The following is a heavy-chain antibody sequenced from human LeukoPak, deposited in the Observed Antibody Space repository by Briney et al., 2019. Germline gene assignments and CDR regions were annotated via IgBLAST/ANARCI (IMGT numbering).Heavy chain of an antibody. V-gene: IGHV3-48*01. CDR2: ISSSSSTI. CDR3: AKGLGYCSSTSCYIENFDY. CDR1: GFTFSSYN. Sequence: GGSLRLSCAASGFTFSSYNMNWVRQAPGKGLEWVSYISSSSSTIYYADSVKGRFTISRDNAKNSLYLQMNSLRAEDTAVYYCAKGLGYCSSTSCYIENFDYWGQGTLVTVSS. D-gene: IGHD2-2*02. J-gene: IGHJ4*02.